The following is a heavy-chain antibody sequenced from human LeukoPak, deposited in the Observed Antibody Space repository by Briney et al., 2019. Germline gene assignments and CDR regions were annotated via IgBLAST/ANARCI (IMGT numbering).Heavy chain of an antibody. CDR3: ARDIYYGSGSRLPYSHYYYMDV. CDR2: IIPLFGTA. CDR1: GGSFSDYA. V-gene: IGHV1-69*05. D-gene: IGHD3-10*01. J-gene: IGHJ6*03. Sequence: SVKVSCKASGGSFSDYAISWVRQAPGQGLEWMGGIIPLFGTADYAQKFQGRVTITTDESTSTAYMELSSLRSADTAMYFCARDIYYGSGSRLPYSHYYYMDVWGKGTTVTV.